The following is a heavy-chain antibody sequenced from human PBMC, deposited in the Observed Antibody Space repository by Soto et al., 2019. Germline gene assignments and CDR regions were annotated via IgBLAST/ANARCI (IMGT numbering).Heavy chain of an antibody. CDR3: ARSSGSGQGYLDY. CDR2: IYSGGST. D-gene: IGHD3-10*01. V-gene: IGHV3-53*01. Sequence: GGSLRLSCAASGLTVSSSYMSWVRQAPGKGLEWVSLIYSGGSTYYADSVNGRFTISRDNSKNTLYLQMNSLRADDTAVYYCARSSGSGQGYLDYWGQGTLVTVSS. CDR1: GLTVSSSY. J-gene: IGHJ4*02.